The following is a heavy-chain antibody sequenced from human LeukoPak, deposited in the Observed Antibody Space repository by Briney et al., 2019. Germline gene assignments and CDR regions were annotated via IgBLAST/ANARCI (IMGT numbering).Heavy chain of an antibody. CDR2: ISAYNGNT. V-gene: IGHV1-18*01. CDR3: ASDQRSSSGYYPYYFDY. Sequence: ASVKVSCKASGYTFTSYGISWVRQAPGQGLEWMGWISAYNGNTNYAQKLQGRVTMTTDTSTSTAYMELRSLRSDDTAVYYCASDQRSSSGYYPYYFDYWGQGTLVTVSS. D-gene: IGHD3-22*01. J-gene: IGHJ4*02. CDR1: GYTFTSYG.